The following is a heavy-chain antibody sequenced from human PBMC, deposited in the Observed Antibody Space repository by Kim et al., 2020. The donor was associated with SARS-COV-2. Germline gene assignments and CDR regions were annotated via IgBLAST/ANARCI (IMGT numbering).Heavy chain of an antibody. V-gene: IGHV3-49*03. D-gene: IGHD3-16*02. CDR2: IGGKGDAERT. J-gene: IGHJ4*02. CDR1: GFSFGEYD. CDR3: SRGGNYPKPDY. Sequence: GGSLRLSCSVSGFSFGEYDITWFRQAPGKGLEWVGFIGGKGDAERTEYAASVKGRFILSKDDSKSVAYLQMNSLKSEDTAVYYCSRGGNYPKPDYWGRGT.